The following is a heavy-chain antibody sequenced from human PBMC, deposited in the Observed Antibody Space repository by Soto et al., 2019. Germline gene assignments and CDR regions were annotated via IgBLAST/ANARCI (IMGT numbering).Heavy chain of an antibody. Sequence: QPGGSLRLSCTTSGFTFDDYPMSWFRQAPGKGLEWVSYIRNKAYGETTEYAASVKGRFIISRDDSTSIAFLQMNSLKTDDTAVYYCARAVRLVGDAFDIWGQGTMVTVSS. V-gene: IGHV3-49*03. CDR3: ARAVRLVGDAFDI. CDR1: GFTFDDYP. J-gene: IGHJ3*02. CDR2: IRNKAYGETT. D-gene: IGHD1-1*01.